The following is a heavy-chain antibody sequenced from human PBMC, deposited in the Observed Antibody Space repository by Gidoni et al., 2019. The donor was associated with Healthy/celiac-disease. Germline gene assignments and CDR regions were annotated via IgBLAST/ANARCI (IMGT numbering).Heavy chain of an antibody. J-gene: IGHJ3*02. Sequence: QLQLQESGPGLVKPSETLSLTCTVSGGSISSSSYYWGWLRQPPGKGLEWIGSIYYSGSTYYNPALKSRVTISVDTSKNQFSLKLSSVTAADTAVYYCARAYCSGGSCYSGDGAFDIWGQGKIVTVSS. CDR2: IYYSGST. V-gene: IGHV4-39*01. CDR3: ARAYCSGGSCYSGDGAFDI. CDR1: GGSISSSSYY. D-gene: IGHD2-15*01.